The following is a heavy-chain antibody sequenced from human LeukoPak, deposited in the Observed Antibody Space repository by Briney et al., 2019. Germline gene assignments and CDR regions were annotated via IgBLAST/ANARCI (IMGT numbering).Heavy chain of an antibody. Sequence: GGSLRLSCAASGFTFSSYGMHWVRQAPGKGLEWVAFIRYDGSNKYYADSVKGRFTISRDNSKNTPYLQMNSLRAEDTAVYYCAKDRYGDYAFDYWGQGTLVTVSS. CDR3: AKDRYGDYAFDY. V-gene: IGHV3-30*02. J-gene: IGHJ4*02. CDR1: GFTFSSYG. CDR2: IRYDGSNK. D-gene: IGHD4-17*01.